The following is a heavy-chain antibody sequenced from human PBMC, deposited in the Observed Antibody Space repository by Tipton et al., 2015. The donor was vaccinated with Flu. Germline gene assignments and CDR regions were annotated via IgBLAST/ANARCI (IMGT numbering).Heavy chain of an antibody. V-gene: IGHV4-59*01. J-gene: IGHJ1*01. D-gene: IGHD1-26*01. Sequence: TLSLTCNVSGDSITDYYWSWIRQPPGKGLEWIGYIYYSGSTNYNPSLKSRVTISVDTSKNQFSLKLSSVTAADTAVYYCARYGTYDGSRYFQHWGQGTLVTVSS. CDR3: ARYGTYDGSRYFQH. CDR1: GDSITDYY. CDR2: IYYSGST.